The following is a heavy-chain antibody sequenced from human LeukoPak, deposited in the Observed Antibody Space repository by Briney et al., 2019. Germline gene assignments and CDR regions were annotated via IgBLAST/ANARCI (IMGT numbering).Heavy chain of an antibody. J-gene: IGHJ6*03. Sequence: GGSLRLSCAASGFTFSSYGMHWVRQAPGKGLEWVAYIQFDGSNEQYADSVKGRFTISRDNSKNTLYLQMNSLRAEDTAVYYCAKEGFYCSGGSCYSFYYYYMVVWGKGPTVTVSS. CDR2: IQFDGSNE. V-gene: IGHV3-30*02. CDR1: GFTFSSYG. CDR3: AKEGFYCSGGSCYSFYYYYMVV. D-gene: IGHD2-15*01.